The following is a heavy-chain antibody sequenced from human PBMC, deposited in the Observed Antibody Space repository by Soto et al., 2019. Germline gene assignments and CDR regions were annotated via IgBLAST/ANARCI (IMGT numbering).Heavy chain of an antibody. CDR3: ARARCSSGQCYYFDY. J-gene: IGHJ4*02. V-gene: IGHV3-64*02. CDR2: ISRSGDRT. CDR1: GFTFSSYN. Sequence: EVQLEECGEGLVQPGGSLRLSCAASGFTFSSYNIHWIRQAPGKGLEFVSAISRSGDRTYYADSVKGRFTITRDNSKNTVWLQMGSLRAEDMAVYYCARARCSSGQCYYFDYWGRGALVSVSS. D-gene: IGHD2-15*01.